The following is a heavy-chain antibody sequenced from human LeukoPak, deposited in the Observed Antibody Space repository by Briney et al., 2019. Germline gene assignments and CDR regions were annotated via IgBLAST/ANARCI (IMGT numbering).Heavy chain of an antibody. CDR3: ARGRYYYDSSGYPYNWFDP. J-gene: IGHJ5*02. V-gene: IGHV4-59*01. D-gene: IGHD3-22*01. CDR2: IYHGGST. CDR1: RGSISSYY. Sequence: PSETLSLTCIVSRGSISSYYWSWIRQPPGKGLEWIGYIYHGGSTSYNPSLKSRVTISGDTSKNKFFPNLSSVTAADTAMYYCARGRYYYDSSGYPYNWFDPWGQGTLVTVSS.